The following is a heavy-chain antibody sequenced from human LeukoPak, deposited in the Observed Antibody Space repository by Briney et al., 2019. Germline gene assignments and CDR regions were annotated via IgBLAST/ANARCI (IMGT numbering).Heavy chain of an antibody. CDR2: ISYDGSNK. Sequence: GRSLRLSCAASGFTFSSYGMHWVRQAPGKGLEWVAVISYDGSNKYYADSVKDRFTISRDNSKNTLYLQMNSLRAEGTAVYYCAKDRAGEAATDYWGQGTLVTVSS. V-gene: IGHV3-30*18. D-gene: IGHD6-25*01. J-gene: IGHJ4*02. CDR3: AKDRAGEAATDY. CDR1: GFTFSSYG.